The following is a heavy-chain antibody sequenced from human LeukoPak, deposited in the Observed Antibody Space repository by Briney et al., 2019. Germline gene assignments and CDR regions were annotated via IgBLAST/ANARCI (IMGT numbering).Heavy chain of an antibody. J-gene: IGHJ6*03. Sequence: ASVTVSCKVSGYTLTELSMHWVRQAPGKGLEWMGGFDPEDGETIYAQKFQGRVTMTEDTSTDTAYMELSSLRSEDTAVYYCATYRYCSSTSCYNGYYYYYMDVWGKGTTVNVSS. D-gene: IGHD2-2*02. V-gene: IGHV1-24*01. CDR3: ATYRYCSSTSCYNGYYYYYMDV. CDR1: GYTLTELS. CDR2: FDPEDGET.